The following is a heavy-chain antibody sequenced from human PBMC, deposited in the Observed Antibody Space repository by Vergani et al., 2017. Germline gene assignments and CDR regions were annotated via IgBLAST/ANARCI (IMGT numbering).Heavy chain of an antibody. CDR2: ISGSVGNT. V-gene: IGHV3-23*01. CDR1: GFTFYNYA. J-gene: IGHJ4*02. Sequence: EVQLLESGGGLVQPGGSLRLSCAASGFTFYNYAMTWVRQAPGKGLEWVAGISGSVGNTYYADSVKGRFTISRDNSKATVSLQMNSLRPDDTATYYCVKDAGSYENFFDSWGQGTLVTVSS. D-gene: IGHD1-26*01. CDR3: VKDAGSYENFFDS.